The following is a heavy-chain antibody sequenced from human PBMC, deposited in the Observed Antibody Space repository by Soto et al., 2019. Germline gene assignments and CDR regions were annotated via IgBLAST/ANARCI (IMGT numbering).Heavy chain of an antibody. J-gene: IGHJ4*02. CDR1: GGTFSSYA. CDR3: AREIDSSGYFYYFDY. CDR2: IIPIFGTA. V-gene: IGHV1-69*13. D-gene: IGHD3-22*01. Sequence: SVKVSCKASGGTFSSYAISWVRQAPGQGLEWMGGIIPIFGTANYAQKFQGRVTITADESTSTAYMELSSLRSEDTAVYYCAREIDSSGYFYYFDYWGQGALVTVSS.